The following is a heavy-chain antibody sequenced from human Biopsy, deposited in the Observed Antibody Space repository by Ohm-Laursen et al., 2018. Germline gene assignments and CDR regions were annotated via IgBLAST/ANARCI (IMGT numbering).Heavy chain of an antibody. CDR1: GDSFTNYY. CDR2: ISLSGST. CDR3: ARGVGDASPYN. V-gene: IGHV4-34*01. Sequence: LSLTWAVYGDSFTNYYWIWIHQPPGKGLEWIGEISLSGSTNYNPSLESRVTISVDTSKNHFSLNLTSVTAADTAMYYCARGVGDASPYNWGQGTQVTVSS. J-gene: IGHJ4*02. D-gene: IGHD2-15*01.